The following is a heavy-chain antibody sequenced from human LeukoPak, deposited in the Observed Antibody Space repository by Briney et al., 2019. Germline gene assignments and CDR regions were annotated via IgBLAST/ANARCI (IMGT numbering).Heavy chain of an antibody. D-gene: IGHD7-27*01. V-gene: IGHV3-7*01. CDR1: GFTFSRYW. J-gene: IGHJ3*02. Sequence: KPGGSLRLSCAASGFTFSRYWMTWVRQAPGKGLELVAHMKQDGSEKYYVDSVKGRFTISRDNDKTSLYLQMSSLRAEDTAVYYCARDLTGEGVGAFDIWGQGTMVTVSS. CDR2: MKQDGSEK. CDR3: ARDLTGEGVGAFDI.